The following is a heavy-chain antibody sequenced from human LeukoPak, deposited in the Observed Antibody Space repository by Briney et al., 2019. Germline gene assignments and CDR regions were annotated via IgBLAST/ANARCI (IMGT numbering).Heavy chain of an antibody. D-gene: IGHD1-26*01. J-gene: IGHJ4*02. V-gene: IGHV2-70*11. CDR2: IDWDDDK. CDR3: ARMAVVGATTIVDY. CDR1: GFSLSTRGMC. Sequence: ESGPTLVNPTQTLTLTCTFSGFSLSTRGMCVSWIRQPPGKALEWLARIDWDDDKYYSTSLKTRLTISKDTSKNQVVLTMTNMDPVDTATYYCARMAVVGATTIVDYWGQGTLVTVSS.